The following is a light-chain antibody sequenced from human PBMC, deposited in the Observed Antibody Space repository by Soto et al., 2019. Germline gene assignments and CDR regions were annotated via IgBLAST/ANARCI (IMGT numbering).Light chain of an antibody. CDR2: GDS. J-gene: IGLJ2*01. Sequence: SYELTQPPSVSVAPGQTARITCGGNNIGTKSVHWYQQKPGQAPVLVVYGDSDRPSGIPDRFSGSNSGNTATLTINRVEAGDEADYYCQVWDSGSGHPVVFGGGTKLPS. CDR1: NIGTKS. CDR3: QVWDSGSGHPVV. V-gene: IGLV3-21*02.